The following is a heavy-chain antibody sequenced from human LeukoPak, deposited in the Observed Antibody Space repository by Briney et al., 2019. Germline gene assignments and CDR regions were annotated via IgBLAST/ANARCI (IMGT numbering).Heavy chain of an antibody. CDR2: IYYSGST. D-gene: IGHD3-9*01. CDR1: GGSVSSGTYY. J-gene: IGHJ4*02. V-gene: IGHV4-61*01. CDR3: ARSRGPNILTGYYMPYYFDY. Sequence: SETLSLTCTVSGGSVSSGTYYWSWIRQPPGKGLEWIGYIYYSGSTNYNPSLKSRVTISVDTSKNQFSLKLTSVTAADTAVYYCARSRGPNILTGYYMPYYFDYWGQGTLVTVSS.